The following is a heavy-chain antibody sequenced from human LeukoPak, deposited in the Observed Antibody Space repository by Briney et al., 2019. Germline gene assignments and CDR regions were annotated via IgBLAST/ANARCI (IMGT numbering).Heavy chain of an antibody. J-gene: IGHJ3*02. CDR3: AGDTHAYCGGDCYFKDAFDI. V-gene: IGHV3-21*01. CDR1: GFTFSSYS. CDR2: ISSSSSYI. D-gene: IGHD2-21*02. Sequence: GGSLRLSCAASGFTFSSYSMNWVRQAPGKGLEWVSSISSSSSYIYYADSVKGRFTISRDNAKNSLYLQINSLRAEDTAVYYCAGDTHAYCGGDCYFKDAFDIWGQGTMVTVSS.